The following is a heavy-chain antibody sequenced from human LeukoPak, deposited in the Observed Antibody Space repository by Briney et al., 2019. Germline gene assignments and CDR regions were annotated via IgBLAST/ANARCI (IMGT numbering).Heavy chain of an antibody. V-gene: IGHV3-23*01. D-gene: IGHD6-13*01. Sequence: GGSLRLSCVASGFTFSSYAMTWVRQAPGKGLEWVSAISGSGGSTYYADSVKGRFTISRDNSENTLYLQMNSLRAEDTAIYYCAKDRSWFQSPRHFDYWGQGTLVTVSS. CDR2: ISGSGGST. CDR1: GFTFSSYA. J-gene: IGHJ4*02. CDR3: AKDRSWFQSPRHFDY.